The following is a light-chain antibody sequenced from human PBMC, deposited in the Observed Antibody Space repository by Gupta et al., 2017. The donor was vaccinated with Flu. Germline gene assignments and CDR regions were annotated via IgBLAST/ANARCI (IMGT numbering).Light chain of an antibody. CDR1: QSVSSY. Sequence: EIVLKQSPATLSLSPGERATLSCRASQSVSSYLSWYQQKPGQAPRLLIYEASNRATGIPARFSGSGSGTDFTLTITSLEPEDFAVYYCQQRSNWSWTFGQGTKVEIK. CDR2: EAS. CDR3: QQRSNWSWT. V-gene: IGKV3-11*01. J-gene: IGKJ1*01.